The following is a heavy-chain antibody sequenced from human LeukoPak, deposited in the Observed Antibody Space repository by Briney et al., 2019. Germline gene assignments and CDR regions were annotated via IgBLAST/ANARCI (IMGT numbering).Heavy chain of an antibody. V-gene: IGHV4-59*11. CDR1: GGSLSGHY. D-gene: IGHD3-22*01. J-gene: IGHJ3*01. CDR2: VSYTGRT. CDR3: ARLLDNDISGDPDTFDV. Sequence: PLETLSLTCTVSGGSLSGHYWIWIRHPPGKRLEWIGYVSYTGRTKYNPSLQSRVTISIDTSKSQFSLKLTSVTSADTAVYSCARLLDNDISGDPDTFDVWGQGTTVIVSS.